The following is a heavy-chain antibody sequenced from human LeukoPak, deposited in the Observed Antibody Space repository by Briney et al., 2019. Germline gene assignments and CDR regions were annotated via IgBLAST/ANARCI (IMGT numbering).Heavy chain of an antibody. CDR1: GGSINSGSYF. CDR3: ARDSEL. CDR2: IHTSGST. J-gene: IGHJ4*02. D-gene: IGHD1-26*01. Sequence: SETLSLTCTVSGGSINSGSYFWSWIRQPAGKGLEWIGCIHTSGSTNYNPSLKSRVTISIDTSKNQLSLKLSSVTAADTAVYSCARDSELRGQGTLVTVSS. V-gene: IGHV4-61*02.